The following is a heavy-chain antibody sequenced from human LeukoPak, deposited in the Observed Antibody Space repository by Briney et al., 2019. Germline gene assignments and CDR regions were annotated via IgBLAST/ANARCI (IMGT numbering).Heavy chain of an antibody. V-gene: IGHV4-59*11. CDR1: GASISSHY. CDR3: AKFRTVSTVAGRYDH. J-gene: IGHJ5*02. D-gene: IGHD3-3*02. CDR2: FYSSGST. Sequence: SETLSLTCTGSGASISSHYWTWIRQPPGKGLEWIGYFYSSGSTNYKYSLKSRVTISADTSKNHLSLNLSPLTAADTDVYYFAKFRTVSTVAGRYDHWGQGSLVTVSS.